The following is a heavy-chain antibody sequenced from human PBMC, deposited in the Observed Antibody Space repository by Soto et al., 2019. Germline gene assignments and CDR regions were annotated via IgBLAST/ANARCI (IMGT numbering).Heavy chain of an antibody. CDR1: GGSTSRYY. CDR3: ARSGRRRDGHSLWHFES. V-gene: IGHV4-59*01. D-gene: IGHD2-8*01. Sequence: PSETLSLTCTVSGGSTSRYYWSCIRQPPGKGLEWIADIYYSGSTNYNPSLKSRVTISLESAKNQIYLKVTSLNTADTAVYYCARSGRRRDGHSLWHFESWGQGNSVTVS. CDR2: IYYSGST. J-gene: IGHJ4*02.